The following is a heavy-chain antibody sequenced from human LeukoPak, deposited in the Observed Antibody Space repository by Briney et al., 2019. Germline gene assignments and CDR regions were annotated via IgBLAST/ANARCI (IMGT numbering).Heavy chain of an antibody. Sequence: GSSVKVSCKASGGTFTRYAISWVRQAPGHGLEWRGRIIPILGIANYAQKFQGRVTITADKSTSTAYMELSSLRSEDTAVYYCARGRYCSGGSCYPVDYWGQGTLVTVSS. V-gene: IGHV1-69*04. D-gene: IGHD2-15*01. J-gene: IGHJ4*02. CDR3: ARGRYCSGGSCYPVDY. CDR2: IIPILGIA. CDR1: GGTFTRYA.